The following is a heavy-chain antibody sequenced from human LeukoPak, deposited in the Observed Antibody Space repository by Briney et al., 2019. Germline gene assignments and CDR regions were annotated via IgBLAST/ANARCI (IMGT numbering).Heavy chain of an antibody. CDR3: ARHPRRGYDAFDI. Sequence: PSETLSLTCAVYGGSFSGYYWSWIRQPPGKGLEWIGEINHSGSTNYNPSLKSRVTISVDTSKNQFSLKLSSVTAADTAVYYCARHPRRGYDAFDIWGQGTMVTVSS. CDR1: GGSFSGYY. J-gene: IGHJ3*02. V-gene: IGHV4-34*01. D-gene: IGHD3-10*01. CDR2: INHSGST.